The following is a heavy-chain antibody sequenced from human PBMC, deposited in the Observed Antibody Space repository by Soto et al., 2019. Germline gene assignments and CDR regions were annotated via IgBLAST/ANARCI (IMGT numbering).Heavy chain of an antibody. D-gene: IGHD6-6*01. CDR2: ISSNSGAI. CDR3: VKGTFSSSKVIFDY. J-gene: IGHJ4*02. CDR1: GFIFEDYD. Sequence: EVQLVESGGGLAQPGRSLRLSCVASGFIFEDYDMHWVRQVPGKGLEWVSSISSNSGAIKYADSVKGRFTLSRDNAKNSMYLEMNSLIVEDTAFYFCVKGTFSSSKVIFDYWGQGTLVTVSS. V-gene: IGHV3-9*01.